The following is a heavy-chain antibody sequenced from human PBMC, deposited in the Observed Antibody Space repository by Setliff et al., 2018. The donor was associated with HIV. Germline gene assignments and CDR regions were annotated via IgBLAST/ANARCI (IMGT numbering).Heavy chain of an antibody. D-gene: IGHD2-15*01. CDR1: GGSMRTYY. V-gene: IGHV4-4*07. CDR2: VYTSGST. J-gene: IGHJ3*02. Sequence: SETLSLTCSVSGGSMRTYYWSWIRQPAGKRLEWIGRVYTSGSTIYNPSLRSRVTMSVDTSKSQFSRKLNSVAAADTAVYYCARVFPPIRGAPFGTPPGAFDIWGQGTMVTVSS. CDR3: ARVFPPIRGAPFGTPPGAFDI.